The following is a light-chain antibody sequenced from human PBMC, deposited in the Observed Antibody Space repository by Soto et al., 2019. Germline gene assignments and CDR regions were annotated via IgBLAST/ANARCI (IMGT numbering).Light chain of an antibody. CDR1: QSVSSNY. CDR2: GVS. CDR3: QQYGSSRT. J-gene: IGKJ1*01. Sequence: EIVLTQSPGTLSLSPGESATLSCRASQSVSSNYLGWYQQRPGQAPRLLIYGVSSRATGIPDRFSGSGSGTDFTLTISRLEPEDFAVYYCQQYGSSRTFGQGTKVDIK. V-gene: IGKV3-20*01.